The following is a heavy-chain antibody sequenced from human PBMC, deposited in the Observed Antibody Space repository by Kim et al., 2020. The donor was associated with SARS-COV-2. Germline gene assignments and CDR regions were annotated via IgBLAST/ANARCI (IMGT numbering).Heavy chain of an antibody. V-gene: IGHV1-69*06. D-gene: IGHD2-2*01. Sequence: SVKVSCEASGGNLITYGFSWVRQAPGQGLEWMGRVIPIYGTTTYAEKFQGRVSITADKPTRTVYMEMSSLRYDDTAVYYCARETEGSVVVPAFFDSWGQ. CDR1: GGNLITYG. J-gene: IGHJ4*02. CDR2: VIPIYGTT. CDR3: ARETEGSVVVPAFFDS.